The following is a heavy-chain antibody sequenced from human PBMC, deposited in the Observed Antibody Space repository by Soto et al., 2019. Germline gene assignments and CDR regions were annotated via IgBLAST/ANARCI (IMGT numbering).Heavy chain of an antibody. CDR3: ATGVIYYEA. CDR2: ISTSGSPA. V-gene: IGHV3-11*01. Sequence: GGSLRLSCAVSGFAFRHNYLTWIRQAPGKGLEWLSYISTSGSPAYYADSVKGRFTISTDNAKKSLYLQMDSLRAEDTGVYYCATGVIYYEAWGQGTLVTVSS. J-gene: IGHJ5*02. CDR1: GFAFRHNY. D-gene: IGHD1-26*01.